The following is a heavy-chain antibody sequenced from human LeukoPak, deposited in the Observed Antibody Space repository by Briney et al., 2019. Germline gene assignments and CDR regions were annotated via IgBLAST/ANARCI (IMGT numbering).Heavy chain of an antibody. J-gene: IGHJ6*03. CDR2: IRYDGSNK. CDR1: GFTFSSYG. V-gene: IGHV3-30*02. CDR3: AKDRYYDSSGYPSNYYYYYMDV. Sequence: GGSLRLSCAASGFTFSSYGMHWVRQAPGKGLGWVAFIRYDGSNKYYADSVKGRFTISRDNSKNTLYLQMNSLRAEDTAVYYCAKDRYYDSSGYPSNYYYYYMDVWGKGTTVTVSS. D-gene: IGHD3-22*01.